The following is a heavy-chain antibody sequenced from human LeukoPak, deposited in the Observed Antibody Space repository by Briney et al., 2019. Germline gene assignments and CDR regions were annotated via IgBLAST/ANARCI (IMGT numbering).Heavy chain of an antibody. Sequence: GESLKTSCKGSGYSFTSYWIGWVRQMPGKGLEWMGIIYPGDSDTRYSPSFQGQVTISADKSISTAYLQWSSLKAWDTAMYYCARLLEGYGDYEYYFDYWGQGTLVTVSS. V-gene: IGHV5-51*01. D-gene: IGHD4-17*01. CDR1: GYSFTSYW. J-gene: IGHJ4*02. CDR3: ARLLEGYGDYEYYFDY. CDR2: IYPGDSDT.